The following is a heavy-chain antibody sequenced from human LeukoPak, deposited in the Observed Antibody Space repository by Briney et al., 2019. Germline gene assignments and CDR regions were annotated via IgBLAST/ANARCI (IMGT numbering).Heavy chain of an antibody. CDR1: GFTFDDYA. Sequence: GGSLRLSCAASGFTFDDYAMHWVRQAPGKGLEWVSGISWNSGSIGYADSVKGRFTISRDNAKNSLYLQMNSLRAEDTALYYCAKLGYSSGWCEFDYWGQGTLVTVSS. D-gene: IGHD6-19*01. J-gene: IGHJ4*02. CDR3: AKLGYSSGWCEFDY. V-gene: IGHV3-9*01. CDR2: ISWNSGSI.